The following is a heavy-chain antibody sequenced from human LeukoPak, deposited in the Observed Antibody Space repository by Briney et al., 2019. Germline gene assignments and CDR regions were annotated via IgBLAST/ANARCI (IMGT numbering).Heavy chain of an antibody. J-gene: IGHJ5*02. V-gene: IGHV4-31*03. CDR1: GDSISSGGYY. CDR3: ARSRRWWFQDWFDP. D-gene: IGHD2-15*01. CDR2: IYYSGTT. Sequence: PSETLSLTCSVSGDSISSGGYYWSWIRQHPGKGLEWIGYIYYSGTTYYNPSLKSRVTISLGTSNNQFSLKLSSVTAADTAVYYCARSRRWWFQDWFDPWGQGTLVTVSS.